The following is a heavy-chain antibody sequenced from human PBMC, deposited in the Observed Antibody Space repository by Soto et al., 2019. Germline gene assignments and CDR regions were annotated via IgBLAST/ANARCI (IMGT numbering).Heavy chain of an antibody. CDR1: GFTFSSYG. J-gene: IGHJ6*02. D-gene: IGHD3-22*01. CDR3: ARDQLYYYDSSGYYPSTYYYGMDV. CDR2: IWYDGSNK. V-gene: IGHV3-33*01. Sequence: PGGSLRLSCAASGFTFSSYGMHWVRQAPGKGLEWVAVIWYDGSNKYYADSVKGRFTISRDNSKNTLYLQMNSLRAEDTAVYYCARDQLYYYDSSGYYPSTYYYGMDVWGQGTTVTVSS.